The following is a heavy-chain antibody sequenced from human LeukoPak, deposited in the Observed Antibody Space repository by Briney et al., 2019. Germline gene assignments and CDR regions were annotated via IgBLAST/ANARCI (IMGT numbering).Heavy chain of an antibody. V-gene: IGHV3-23*01. CDR2: ISGSGGST. J-gene: IGHJ3*02. CDR3: AKDLNTKRGYSSGWYSYYAFDI. Sequence: GGSLRLSCAASGFTFSSYAMSWVRQAPGKGLEWVSAISGSGGSTYYADSVKGRFTISRDNSKNTLYLQMNSLRAEDTAVYYCAKDLNTKRGYSSGWYSYYAFDIWGQGTMVTVSS. D-gene: IGHD6-19*01. CDR1: GFTFSSYA.